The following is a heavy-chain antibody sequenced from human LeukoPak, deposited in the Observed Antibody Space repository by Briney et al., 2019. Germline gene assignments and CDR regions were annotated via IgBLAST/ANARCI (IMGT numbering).Heavy chain of an antibody. D-gene: IGHD3-9*01. CDR1: AYTFTSYA. CDR3: ARDRRHFGWPVYYMDV. Sequence: ASVKLSCNASAYTFTSYAMNRKRQPHGQGLELMGWINTNTGNSTYAQVFTGRCVFSLDTSVSTAYLQISSLKAEATAVYYCARDRRHFGWPVYYMDVWGKGTTVTVSS. J-gene: IGHJ6*03. CDR2: INTNTGNS. V-gene: IGHV7-4-1*02.